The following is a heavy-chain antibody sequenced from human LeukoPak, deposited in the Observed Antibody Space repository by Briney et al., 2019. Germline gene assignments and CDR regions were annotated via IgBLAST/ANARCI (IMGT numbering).Heavy chain of an antibody. J-gene: IGHJ6*03. CDR2: IYYSGST. CDR1: GGSISSYY. D-gene: IGHD6-13*01. V-gene: IGHV4-59*01. CDR3: ARAVSWTDYYYYMDV. Sequence: SETLSLTCTVSGGSISSYYWSWSRQPPGKGLEWIGYIYYSGSTNYNPSLKSRVTISVDTSKNQFSLKLSSVTAADTAVYYCARAVSWTDYYYYMDVWGKGTTVTVSS.